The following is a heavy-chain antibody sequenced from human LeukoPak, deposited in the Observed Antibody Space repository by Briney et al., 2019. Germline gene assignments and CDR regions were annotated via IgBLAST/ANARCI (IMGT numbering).Heavy chain of an antibody. D-gene: IGHD3-10*01. V-gene: IGHV3-30*18. CDR3: AKENYGTTYYYYYGMDV. Sequence: GRSLRLSCAASGFTFSSYGMHWVRQAPGKGLEWVAVISHDGSNKYYADSVKGRFTISRDNSKNTLYLQMNSLRAEDTAVYYCAKENYGTTYYYYYGMDVWGQGTTVTVSS. CDR2: ISHDGSNK. CDR1: GFTFSSYG. J-gene: IGHJ6*02.